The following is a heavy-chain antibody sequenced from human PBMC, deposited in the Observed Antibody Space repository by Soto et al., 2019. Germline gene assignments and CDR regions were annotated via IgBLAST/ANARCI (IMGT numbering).Heavy chain of an antibody. V-gene: IGHV4-39*01. D-gene: IGHD2-15*01. CDR2: IYYSGST. J-gene: IGHJ6*02. Sequence: SETLSLTCTVSGGSISSSSYYWGWIRQPPGKGLEWIGSIYYSGSTYYNPSLKSRVTISVDTSKNQFSLKLSSVTAADTAVYYCARHVGAGYCSGGSCSLYGMDVWGQGTTVTVSS. CDR1: GGSISSSSYY. CDR3: ARHVGAGYCSGGSCSLYGMDV.